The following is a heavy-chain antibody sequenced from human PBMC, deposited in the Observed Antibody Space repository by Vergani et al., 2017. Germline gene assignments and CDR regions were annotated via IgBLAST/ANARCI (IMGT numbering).Heavy chain of an antibody. D-gene: IGHD3-3*01. CDR1: GGSISSGGYY. V-gene: IGHV4-31*03. J-gene: IGHJ4*02. CDR3: ARMIPYYDFWSGYYDPYYFDY. CDR2: IYYSGST. Sequence: QVQLQESGPGLVKPSQTLSLTCTVSGGSISSGGYYWSWIRQHPGKGLEWIGYIYYSGSTYYNPSLKSRVTISVDTSKNQFSLKLSSVTAADTAVYYCARMIPYYDFWSGYYDPYYFDYWGQGTLVTVSS.